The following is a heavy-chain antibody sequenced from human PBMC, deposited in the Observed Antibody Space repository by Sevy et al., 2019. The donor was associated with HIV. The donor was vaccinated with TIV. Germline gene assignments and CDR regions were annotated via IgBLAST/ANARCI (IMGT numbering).Heavy chain of an antibody. CDR3: ANECSSVGYSSSGFDY. V-gene: IGHV3-30*18. CDR2: ISHDGSNK. J-gene: IGHJ4*02. Sequence: GGSLRLSCAASGFTFSSYGMHWVRQAPGKGLEWVAVISHDGSNKYYADSVKGRFTISRDNSKNTLYLQMNSLRAEDTAVDYGANECSSVGYSSSGFDYWGQGTLVTVSS. D-gene: IGHD6-6*01. CDR1: GFTFSSYG.